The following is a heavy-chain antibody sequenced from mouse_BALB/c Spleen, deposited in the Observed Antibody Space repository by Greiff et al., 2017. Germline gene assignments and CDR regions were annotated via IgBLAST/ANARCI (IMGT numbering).Heavy chain of an antibody. CDR3: ARYTYGSSLARYFDV. J-gene: IGHJ1*01. D-gene: IGHD1-1*01. Sequence: EVKVVESGPSLVKPSQTLSLTCSVTGDSITSGYWNWIRKFPGNKLEYMGYISYSGSTYYNPSLKSRISITRDTSKNQYYLQLNSVTTEDTATYYCARYTYGSSLARYFDVWGAGTTVTVSS. CDR1: GDSITSGY. V-gene: IGHV3-8*02. CDR2: ISYSGST.